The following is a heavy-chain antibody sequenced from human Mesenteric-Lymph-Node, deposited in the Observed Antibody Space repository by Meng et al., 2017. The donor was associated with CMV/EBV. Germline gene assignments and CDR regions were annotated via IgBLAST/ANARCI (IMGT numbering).Heavy chain of an antibody. D-gene: IGHD1-26*01. Sequence: GESLKISCAASGFTFTSYWMNWVRQAPGKGLEWVASIKQDGSEKYYVDSVKGRFTISRDNAKNSLYLQMNSLRAEDTAVYYCARDQRRWELLTPYYYYGMDVWGQGTTVTVSS. V-gene: IGHV3-7*01. CDR2: IKQDGSEK. J-gene: IGHJ6*02. CDR1: GFTFTSYW. CDR3: ARDQRRWELLTPYYYYGMDV.